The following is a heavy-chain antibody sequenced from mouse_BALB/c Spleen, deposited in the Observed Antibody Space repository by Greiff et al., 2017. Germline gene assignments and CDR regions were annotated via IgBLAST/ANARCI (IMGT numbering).Heavy chain of an antibody. CDR1: GFTFSSYA. V-gene: IGHV5-6-5*01. CDR3: ARGYYGYEFAY. Sequence: EVHLVESGGGLVKPGGSLKLSCAASGFTFSSYAMSWVRQTPEKRLEWVASISSGGSTYYPDSVKGRFTISRDNARNILYLQMSSLRSEDTAMYYCARGYYGYEFAYWGQGTLVTVSA. D-gene: IGHD2-2*01. CDR2: ISSGGST. J-gene: IGHJ3*01.